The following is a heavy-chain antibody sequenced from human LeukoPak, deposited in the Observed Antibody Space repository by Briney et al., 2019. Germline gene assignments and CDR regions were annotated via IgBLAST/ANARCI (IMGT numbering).Heavy chain of an antibody. J-gene: IGHJ4*02. V-gene: IGHV3-30*18. D-gene: IGHD3-22*01. CDR2: ISYDGSNK. CDR1: GFTFSSYG. CDR3: AKDRAYSSGYPIDY. Sequence: PGGSLRFSCAASGFTFSSYGMHWVRQAPGKGLEWVAVISYDGSNKYYADSVKGRFTISRDNSKNTLYLQMNSLRAEDTAVYYCAKDRAYSSGYPIDYWGQGTLVTVSS.